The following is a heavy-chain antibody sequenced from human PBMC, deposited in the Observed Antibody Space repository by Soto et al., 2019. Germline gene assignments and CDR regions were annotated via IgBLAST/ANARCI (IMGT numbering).Heavy chain of an antibody. CDR3: AKDMRGGSSSSRYYYGLDV. CDR1: GYTFTRSG. CDR2: ISSYNGDT. J-gene: IGHJ6*02. V-gene: IGHV1-18*01. D-gene: IGHD6-13*01. Sequence: GASVKVSCKASGYTFTRSGISWVRQAPGQGLERMGWISSYNGDTNYAQKFQGRVTMTTDTSTSTAYMELNSLRGEDTALYYCAKDMRGGSSSSRYYYGLDVWGQGTTVTVSS.